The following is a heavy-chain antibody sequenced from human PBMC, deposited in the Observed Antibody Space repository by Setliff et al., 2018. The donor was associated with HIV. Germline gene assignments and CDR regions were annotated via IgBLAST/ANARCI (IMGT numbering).Heavy chain of an antibody. D-gene: IGHD3-10*01. Sequence: SVKVSCKASGGTFKNLAISWVRQAPGQGLEWMGGVIPSFATANYAQKFQGRVTMTTDTSTTTAFMELRSLKADDTGIYYCSRSGVPPYYYYGMDVWGQGTTVT. CDR3: SRSGVPPYYYYGMDV. CDR1: GGTFKNLA. J-gene: IGHJ6*02. CDR2: VIPSFATA. V-gene: IGHV1-69*05.